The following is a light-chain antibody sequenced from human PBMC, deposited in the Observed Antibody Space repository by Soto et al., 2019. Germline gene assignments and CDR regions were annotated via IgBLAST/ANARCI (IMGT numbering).Light chain of an antibody. CDR2: GAS. Sequence: EIVLTQSPGTLSLSPGERATLSCRASQSVTSSYLAWYQQRPGQAPRLLIYGASSRATGIPDRFSGSGSGADLTLTISRLEPEDSAVYYCQPYGTSPFNFGQGTKLEI. CDR1: QSVTSSY. CDR3: QPYGTSPFN. V-gene: IGKV3-20*01. J-gene: IGKJ2*01.